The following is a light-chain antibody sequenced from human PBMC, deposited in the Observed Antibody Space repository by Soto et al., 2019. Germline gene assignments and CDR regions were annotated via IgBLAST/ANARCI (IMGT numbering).Light chain of an antibody. CDR1: QSVSNNY. V-gene: IGKV3-20*01. J-gene: IGKJ1*01. CDR3: QQYGSSGT. CDR2: GAS. Sequence: ESVLTPFPGTLSLSPGERATLSCRASQSVSNNYLAWYQQKPGQAPRLLIYGASNRATGIPDRFSGSGSGTDFTLTISRLEPEDFAVYYCQQYGSSGTFGQGTKVDIK.